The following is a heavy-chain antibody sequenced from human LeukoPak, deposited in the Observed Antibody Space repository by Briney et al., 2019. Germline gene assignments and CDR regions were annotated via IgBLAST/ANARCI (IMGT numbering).Heavy chain of an antibody. CDR3: ARVNDDSSGYYYDY. V-gene: IGHV1-2*02. J-gene: IGHJ4*02. Sequence: GASVKVSCKASGYTFTGYYMHWVRQAPGQGLEWIGWINPNSGGTNYAQKFQGRVTMTRDTSISTAYMELSRLRSDDTAVYYCARVNDDSSGYYYDYWGQGTLVTVSS. CDR2: INPNSGGT. CDR1: GYTFTGYY. D-gene: IGHD3-22*01.